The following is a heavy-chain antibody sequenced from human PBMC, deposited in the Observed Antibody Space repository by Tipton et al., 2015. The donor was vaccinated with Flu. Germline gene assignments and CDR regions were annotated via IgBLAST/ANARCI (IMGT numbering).Heavy chain of an antibody. Sequence: GSLRLSCAASGFTFNNYWMSWVRQAPGKGLEWVANINKDGSAQYYVDSVRGRFTISRDNARNSLHLQINSLRVEDTAVYYCSREEDYWGQGTLVTVSP. CDR3: SREEDY. CDR1: GFTFNNYW. J-gene: IGHJ4*02. V-gene: IGHV3-7*01. CDR2: INKDGSAQ.